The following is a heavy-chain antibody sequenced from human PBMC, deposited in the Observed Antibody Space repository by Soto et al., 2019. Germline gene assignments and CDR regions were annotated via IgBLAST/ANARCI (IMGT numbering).Heavy chain of an antibody. J-gene: IGHJ4*02. CDR1: GFTFTSYG. V-gene: IGHV1-18*01. Sequence: ASVKVSCQASGFTFTSYGIRLFRQAPGQGLEWMGWISAYNGNTNYAQKLQGRVTMTTDTSTSTAYMELRSLRSDDTAVYYCARDWGTVTFDYWGQGTLVTVSS. CDR3: ARDWGTVTFDY. CDR2: ISAYNGNT. D-gene: IGHD4-17*01.